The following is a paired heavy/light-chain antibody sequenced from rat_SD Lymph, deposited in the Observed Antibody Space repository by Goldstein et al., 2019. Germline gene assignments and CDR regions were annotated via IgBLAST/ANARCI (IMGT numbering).Light chain of an antibody. J-gene: IGKJ5*01. Sequence: DILINQSPASLTVSAGEKVTMSCKSSQSLLYSENNQDYLAWYQQKPGQFPKLLIYGASNRHTGVPDRFTGSGSGTDFTLTISSVQAEDLADYYCEQTYSYPLTFGSGTKLEIK. CDR2: GAS. V-gene: IGKV8S10*01. CDR1: QSLLYSENNQDY. CDR3: EQTYSYPLT.
Heavy chain of an antibody. CDR2: IKYDGSYT. D-gene: IGHD4-3*01. Sequence: EVQLVESGGGLVQPGASLKLSCVASGFTFSDYWMSWVRQTPGKTMEWIGDIKYDGSYTNYAPSLKNRFTISRDNAKSTLYLQMSNVRSEDTATYYCTMNSGSLYVMDAWGQGASVTVSS. CDR3: TMNSGSLYVMDA. V-gene: IGHV11-4*01. CDR1: GFTFSDYW. J-gene: IGHJ4*01.